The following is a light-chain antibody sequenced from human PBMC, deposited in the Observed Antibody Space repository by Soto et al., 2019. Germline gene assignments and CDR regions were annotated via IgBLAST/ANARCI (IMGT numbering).Light chain of an antibody. Sequence: EVLLTQSPGTQSFTPGESATLSSRGSQPINTYLGWYQHKSGQSPRLLIYDASNRAADIPARFSASGFGTDFTLTISSLKPEDFGTYYCHHRSNWPPEDTFGQGTKLEI. CDR1: QPINTY. V-gene: IGKV3-11*01. J-gene: IGKJ2*01. CDR2: DAS. CDR3: HHRSNWPPEDT.